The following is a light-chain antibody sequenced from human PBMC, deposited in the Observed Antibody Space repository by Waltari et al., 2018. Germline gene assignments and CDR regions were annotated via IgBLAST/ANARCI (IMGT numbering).Light chain of an antibody. Sequence: EIVLTQSPGTLSLSPGERVTLSCMGSQRVSRALAWYQQKPGQAPRLLMYGASSRATGIPDRFSGSGSGTDFSLTISRLEPEDFAVYYCQHYVRLPVTFGQGTKVEIK. CDR2: GAS. CDR3: QHYVRLPVT. V-gene: IGKV3-20*01. CDR1: QRVSRA. J-gene: IGKJ1*01.